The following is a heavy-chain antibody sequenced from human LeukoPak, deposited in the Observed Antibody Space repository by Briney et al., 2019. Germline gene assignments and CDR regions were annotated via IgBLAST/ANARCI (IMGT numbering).Heavy chain of an antibody. CDR1: GGSISSHY. Sequence: PSETLSLTCTVSGGSISSHYWSWIRQPPGKGLEWIGYIYYSGSTNYNPSLKSRVTVSVDTSKNQFSLKLSSVTAADTAVYYCARDRRYCTNGVCYYYYYYMDVWGKGTTVTVSS. CDR2: IYYSGST. CDR3: ARDRRYCTNGVCYYYYYYMDV. D-gene: IGHD2-8*01. J-gene: IGHJ6*03. V-gene: IGHV4-59*11.